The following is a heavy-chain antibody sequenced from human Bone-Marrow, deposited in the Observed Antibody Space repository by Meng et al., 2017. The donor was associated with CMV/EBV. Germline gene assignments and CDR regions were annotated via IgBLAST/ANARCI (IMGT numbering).Heavy chain of an antibody. Sequence: SETLSLTCTVSGASMKNYYWSWIRQPPGRRLEWIGYIFYTGSTNYNPSLRSRVTMSVDTSKNQFSLKLSSVTAADTAVYYCARDREEYYDFWSGFFGWFDPWGQGTLVTVSS. D-gene: IGHD3-3*01. J-gene: IGHJ5*02. CDR2: IFYTGST. CDR3: ARDREEYYDFWSGFFGWFDP. V-gene: IGHV4-59*12. CDR1: GASMKNYY.